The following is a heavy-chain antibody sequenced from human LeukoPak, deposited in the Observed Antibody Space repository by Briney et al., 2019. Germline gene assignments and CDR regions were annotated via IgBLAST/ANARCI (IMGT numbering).Heavy chain of an antibody. CDR3: ARGPNSNWSGLDF. Sequence: GGSLRLSCTASGFSFSGHWMHWARQLPGKGLVWVSRISPTGSTTSYADSVKGRFAVSRDNAKNTLYLQVNNLRAEDTAVYYCARGPNSNWSGLDFWGQGTLLTVSS. J-gene: IGHJ4*02. V-gene: IGHV3-74*01. D-gene: IGHD6-6*01. CDR2: ISPTGSTT. CDR1: GFSFSGHW.